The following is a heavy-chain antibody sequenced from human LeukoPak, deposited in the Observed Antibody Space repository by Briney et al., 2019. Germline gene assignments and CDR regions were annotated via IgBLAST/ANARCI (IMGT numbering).Heavy chain of an antibody. Sequence: GSLRLSCAASGFTFSSYWMHWVRQAPGKGLVWVSHISSDGSTTTYADSVKGRFTISRDNAKNTLYLQMNSLRAEDTAVYYCARDRGGGEDYWGQGTPVTVSS. J-gene: IGHJ4*02. CDR1: GFTFSSYW. D-gene: IGHD2-21*01. CDR2: ISSDGSTT. V-gene: IGHV3-74*01. CDR3: ARDRGGGEDY.